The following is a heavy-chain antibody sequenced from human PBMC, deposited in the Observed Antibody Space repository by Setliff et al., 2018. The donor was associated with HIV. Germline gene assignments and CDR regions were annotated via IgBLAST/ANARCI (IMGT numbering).Heavy chain of an antibody. J-gene: IGHJ4*02. CDR2: IKQDGSDM. D-gene: IGHD6-19*01. CDR1: GLPFYNYW. Sequence: LRLSCVASGLPFYNYWMTWLRRAPGRGLEWVANIKQDGSDMHYIESVKGRSTISRDNSKDTLYLQLNSLRAEDTAVYYCVKDELGSYSSGWFFDQWGQGTLVTSPQ. CDR3: VKDELGSYSSGWFFDQ. V-gene: IGHV3-7*03.